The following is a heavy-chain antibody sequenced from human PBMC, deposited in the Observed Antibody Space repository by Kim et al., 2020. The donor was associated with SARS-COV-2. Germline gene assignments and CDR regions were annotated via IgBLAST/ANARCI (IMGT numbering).Heavy chain of an antibody. J-gene: IGHJ4*02. Sequence: GGSLRLSCAASGFTFSSYGMHWVRQAPGKVLEWVAVISYDGSNKYYADSVKGRFTISRDNSKNTLYLQMNSLRAEDTAVYYCAKAHSYYDSSGYYRYFDYWGQGTLVTVSS. V-gene: IGHV3-30*18. CDR2: ISYDGSNK. CDR1: GFTFSSYG. D-gene: IGHD3-22*01. CDR3: AKAHSYYDSSGYYRYFDY.